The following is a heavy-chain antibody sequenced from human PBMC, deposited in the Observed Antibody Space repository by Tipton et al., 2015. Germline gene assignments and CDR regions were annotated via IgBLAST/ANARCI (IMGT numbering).Heavy chain of an antibody. CDR3: ARDFTPDQYYGLDV. CDR2: IYYSGST. D-gene: IGHD2-15*01. V-gene: IGHV4-39*02. CDR1: GGSISSSSFY. J-gene: IGHJ6*02. Sequence: LTCSVSGGSISSSSFYWDWIRQPPGKGLEWIGNIYYSGSTYYNPSLKSRVIISIDTSKNQFSLKLSSVTAADTAVYYCARDFTPDQYYGLDVWGQGTTVTVSS.